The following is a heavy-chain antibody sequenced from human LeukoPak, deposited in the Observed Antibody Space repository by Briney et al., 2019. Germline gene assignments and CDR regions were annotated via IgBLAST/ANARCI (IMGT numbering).Heavy chain of an antibody. CDR1: GGSISSYY. CDR3: ARNFQTGLDV. CDR2: IYYSGST. D-gene: IGHD2/OR15-2a*01. V-gene: IGHV4-59*01. J-gene: IGHJ6*02. Sequence: SSETLSLTCTVSGGSISSYYWSWTRQPPGKGLEWIGYIYYSGSTNYNPSLKSRVTISVDTSKNQFSLKLSSVTAADTAVYYCARNFQTGLDVWGQGTTVTVSS.